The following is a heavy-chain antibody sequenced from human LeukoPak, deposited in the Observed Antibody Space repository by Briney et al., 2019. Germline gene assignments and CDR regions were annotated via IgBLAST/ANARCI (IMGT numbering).Heavy chain of an antibody. J-gene: IGHJ6*03. CDR3: AAVPITIDYGSEDEHYYMDV. V-gene: IGHV1-58*02. D-gene: IGHD3-10*01. CDR1: GFTFTSSA. CDR2: IVVGSGNT. Sequence: SVKVSCKASGFTFTSSAMQWVRQARGQRLEWIGWIVVGSGNTNYAQKFQERVTITRDMSTSTAYMELSSLRSEDTAVYYCAAVPITIDYGSEDEHYYMDVWGKGTTVTVSS.